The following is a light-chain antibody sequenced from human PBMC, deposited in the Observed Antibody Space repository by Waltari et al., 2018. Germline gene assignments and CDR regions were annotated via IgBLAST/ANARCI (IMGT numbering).Light chain of an antibody. CDR3: QQYNTWPRT. Sequence: EIVMTQSPATLSVSPGERATLCCRASQSVSSNLAWYQQKPGQAPRLLIYGASTRATGIPARFSGSGSGTEFTLTISSLQSEDFAVYYCQQYNTWPRTFGQGTKVEIK. CDR2: GAS. J-gene: IGKJ1*01. V-gene: IGKV3-15*01. CDR1: QSVSSN.